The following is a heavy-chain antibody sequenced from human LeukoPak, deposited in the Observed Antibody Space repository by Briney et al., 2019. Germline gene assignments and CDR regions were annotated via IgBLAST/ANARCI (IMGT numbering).Heavy chain of an antibody. Sequence: SETLSLTCAVSGYSISSGYYWGWIRQPPGKGLEWIGSIYHSGSTYYNPSLKSRVTISLDTSKNHFSLKLSSVTAADTAVYYCARLKRGYYDSSGYLSNWYFDLWGRGTLVTVSS. CDR1: GYSISSGYY. CDR3: ARLKRGYYDSSGYLSNWYFDL. J-gene: IGHJ2*01. CDR2: IYHSGST. V-gene: IGHV4-38-2*01. D-gene: IGHD3-22*01.